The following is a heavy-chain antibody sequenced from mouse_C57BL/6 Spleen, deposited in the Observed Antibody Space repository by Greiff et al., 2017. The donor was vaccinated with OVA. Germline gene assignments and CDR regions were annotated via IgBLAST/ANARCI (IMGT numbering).Heavy chain of an antibody. V-gene: IGHV1-7*01. CDR3: ARCYYNNYGAMDY. CDR2: ITPSSGYT. J-gene: IGHJ4*01. D-gene: IGHD2-5*01. CDR1: GYTFTSYW. Sequence: VQLQQSGAELAKPGASVKLSCKASGYTFTSYWMHWVKQRPGQGLEWIGYITPSSGYTKYNQKFKDKATLTADKSSSTAYMQLSSLTYEDSAVYYCARCYYNNYGAMDYWGQGTSVTVSS.